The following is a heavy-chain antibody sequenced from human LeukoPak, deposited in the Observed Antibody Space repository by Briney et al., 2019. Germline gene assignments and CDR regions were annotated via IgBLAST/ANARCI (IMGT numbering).Heavy chain of an antibody. CDR1: GYTLTELS. CDR2: FDPEDGET. V-gene: IGHV1-24*01. CDR3: ATDLMGGGYSGYDLIDY. Sequence: ASVKVSCKVSGYTLTELSMNWVRQAPGKGLEWMGGFDPEDGETIYAQEFQGRVTMTEDTSTDTAYMELSSLRSEDTAVYYCATDLMGGGYSGYDLIDYWGQGTLVTVSS. D-gene: IGHD5-12*01. J-gene: IGHJ4*02.